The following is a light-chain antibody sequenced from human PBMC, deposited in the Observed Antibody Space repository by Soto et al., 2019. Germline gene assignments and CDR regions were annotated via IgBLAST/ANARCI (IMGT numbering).Light chain of an antibody. V-gene: IGLV1-40*01. CDR2: SNT. Sequence: QSVLTQPPSVSGAPGRRVTISCTGGSSNIGAGYDVHWYQQLPGTAPKLLIYSNTNRPSGVPDRFSGSKSATSASLAITGLLADDEAEYYCQSYDTNLSGFWVFGGGTKLTVL. CDR3: QSYDTNLSGFWV. J-gene: IGLJ3*02. CDR1: SSNIGAGYD.